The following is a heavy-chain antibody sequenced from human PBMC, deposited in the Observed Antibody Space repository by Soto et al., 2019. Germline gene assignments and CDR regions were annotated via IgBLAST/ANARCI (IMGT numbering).Heavy chain of an antibody. Sequence: PSETLSLTCAVYGGSFSGYYWSWIRQPPGKGLEWIGEIKHSGSTNYNPSLKSRVTISVDTSKNQFSLKLSSVTAADTAVYYCARGVVAATNFDYWGQGTLVTVSS. CDR2: IKHSGST. V-gene: IGHV4-34*01. J-gene: IGHJ4*02. D-gene: IGHD2-15*01. CDR3: ARGVVAATNFDY. CDR1: GGSFSGYY.